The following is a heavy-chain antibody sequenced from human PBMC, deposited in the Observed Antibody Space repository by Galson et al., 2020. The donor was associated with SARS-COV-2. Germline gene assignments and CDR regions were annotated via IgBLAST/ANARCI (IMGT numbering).Heavy chain of an antibody. V-gene: IGHV3-9*01. Sequence: PGGSLRLSCAASGFKFDVFAMHWVRQAPGKGLEWVAGITWDGSGIGYADSVRGRFTISRDNAKHSLFLQMDSLRPDDTAVYYCAKGGGGYRHRQLDKWGQGSHVTVTS. D-gene: IGHD5-12*01. CDR1: GFKFDVFA. CDR2: ITWDGSGI. CDR3: AKGGGGYRHRQLDK. J-gene: IGHJ4*02.